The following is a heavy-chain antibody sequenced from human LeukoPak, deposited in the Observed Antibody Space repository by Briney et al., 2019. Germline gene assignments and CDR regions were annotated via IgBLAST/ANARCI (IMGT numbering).Heavy chain of an antibody. V-gene: IGHV3-48*03. CDR1: RFTFSSYE. CDR3: AELGITMIGGV. J-gene: IGHJ6*04. Sequence: GGSLTLSCAASRFTFSSYEMNWVRQAPGKGLEWVSYISGSGSTIYYADSVKGRFTISRDNAKNSLYLQMNSLRAEDTAVYYCAELGITMIGGVWGKGTTVTISS. CDR2: ISGSGSTI. D-gene: IGHD3-10*02.